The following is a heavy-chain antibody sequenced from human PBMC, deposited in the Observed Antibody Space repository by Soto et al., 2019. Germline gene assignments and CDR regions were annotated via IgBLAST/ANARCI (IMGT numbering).Heavy chain of an antibody. D-gene: IGHD6-6*01. V-gene: IGHV3-43*01. J-gene: IGHJ5*02. CDR2: ISWDGGST. Sequence: GGSLRLSCAASGFTFDDYTMHWVRQAPGKGLEWVSLISWDGGSTYYADSVKGRFTISRDNSKNSLYLQMNSLRTEDTALYYCAKVIAARPSVSPFDPWGQGTLVTVSS. CDR1: GFTFDDYT. CDR3: AKVIAARPSVSPFDP.